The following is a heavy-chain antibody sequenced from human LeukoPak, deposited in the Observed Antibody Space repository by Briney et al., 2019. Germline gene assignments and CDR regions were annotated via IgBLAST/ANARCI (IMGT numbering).Heavy chain of an antibody. CDR2: INPNSGDT. J-gene: IGHJ6*03. V-gene: IGHV1-2*02. Sequence: ASVKVSFKASGYTFTVYYMHWVRQAPGQGLEWMGWINPNSGDTNYGQKFQGRVTMTRDTSISTAYMELSRLRSDDTAVYYCARGVAGAYYYYMDVWGKGTTVTVSS. CDR3: ARGVAGAYYYYMDV. D-gene: IGHD6-19*01. CDR1: GYTFTVYY.